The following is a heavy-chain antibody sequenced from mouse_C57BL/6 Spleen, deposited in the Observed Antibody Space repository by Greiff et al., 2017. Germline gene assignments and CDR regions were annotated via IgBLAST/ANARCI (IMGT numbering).Heavy chain of an antibody. Sequence: VKLQESGPGLVKPSQSLSLTCSVTGYSITSGYYWNWIRQFPGNKLEWMGYISYDGSNNYNPSLKNRISITRDTSKNQFFLKLNSVTTEDTATYYCARDDYGNYLAYWGQGTLVTVSA. V-gene: IGHV3-6*01. CDR3: ARDDYGNYLAY. CDR2: ISYDGSN. CDR1: GYSITSGYY. J-gene: IGHJ3*01. D-gene: IGHD2-1*01.